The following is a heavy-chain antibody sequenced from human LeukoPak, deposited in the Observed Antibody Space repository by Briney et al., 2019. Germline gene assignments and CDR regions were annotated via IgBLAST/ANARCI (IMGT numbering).Heavy chain of an antibody. J-gene: IGHJ3*02. CDR3: ARGGRGSAAVVAPRSFDI. CDR2: ISNVSDTK. D-gene: IGHD3-22*01. Sequence: GGSLRLSCAASGFTFSNYAMSWVRQAPGKGLEWVSSISNVSDTKVYADSVKGRFTISRDISKNTLYLQMNNLRAEDSALYYCARGGRGSAAVVAPRSFDIWGQGTMVTVSS. CDR1: GFTFSNYA. V-gene: IGHV3-23*05.